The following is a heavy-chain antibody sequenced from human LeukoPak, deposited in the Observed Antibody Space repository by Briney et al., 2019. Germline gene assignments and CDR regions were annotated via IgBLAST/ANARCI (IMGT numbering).Heavy chain of an antibody. CDR3: ARDGNEAVAGTGAVTY. J-gene: IGHJ4*02. CDR1: GYIFTGYY. V-gene: IGHV1-2*02. CDR2: INPNSGDT. D-gene: IGHD6-19*01. Sequence: GASVKVSCKTSGYIFTGYYMHWGRQAPGQGLDWMGWINPNSGDTNYAQNFQGRVTMTRDTSISTAYMELSRLTSDDTAVYYCARDGNEAVAGTGAVTYWGQGTLVTVSS.